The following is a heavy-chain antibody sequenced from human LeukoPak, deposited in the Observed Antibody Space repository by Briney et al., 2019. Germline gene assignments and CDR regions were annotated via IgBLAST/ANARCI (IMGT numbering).Heavy chain of an antibody. J-gene: IGHJ4*02. V-gene: IGHV4-31*03. Sequence: TLSLTCTVSGGSISSGGYYWSWIRQHPGKGLEWIGYIYYSGSTYYNPSLKSRVTISVDTSKNQFSLRLSSVTAADTAVYYCARVLVSMVRGAFDYWGQGTLVTVSS. CDR3: ARVLVSMVRGAFDY. D-gene: IGHD3-10*01. CDR1: GGSISSGGYY. CDR2: IYYSGST.